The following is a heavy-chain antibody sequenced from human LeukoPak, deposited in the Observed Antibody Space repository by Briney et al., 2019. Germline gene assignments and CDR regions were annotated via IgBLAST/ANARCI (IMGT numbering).Heavy chain of an antibody. Sequence: SETLSLTCTVSGGSISSYYWSWIRQPPGKGLEWIGYIYYSGSTNYNPSLKSRVTISVDTSKNQFSLKLSSVTAADTAVYYCARGISSDEPLIVVVPAAIHSYAFDIWGQGTMVTVSS. CDR2: IYYSGST. J-gene: IGHJ3*02. CDR3: ARGISSDEPLIVVVPAAIHSYAFDI. V-gene: IGHV4-59*01. D-gene: IGHD2-2*02. CDR1: GGSISSYY.